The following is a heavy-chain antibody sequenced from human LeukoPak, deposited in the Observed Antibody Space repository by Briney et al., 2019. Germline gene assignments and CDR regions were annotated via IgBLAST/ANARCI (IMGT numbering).Heavy chain of an antibody. V-gene: IGHV4-38-2*01. Sequence: SETLSLTRAVSGYSISSGYYWGWIRQPPGKGLERVGYIYYSGSTNYNPSLKSRVTISVDTSKNQFSLKLSSVTAADTAVYYCACSIAAAGFPFDYWGQGTLVTVSS. CDR2: IYYSGST. CDR3: ACSIAAAGFPFDY. J-gene: IGHJ4*02. CDR1: GYSISSGYY. D-gene: IGHD6-13*01.